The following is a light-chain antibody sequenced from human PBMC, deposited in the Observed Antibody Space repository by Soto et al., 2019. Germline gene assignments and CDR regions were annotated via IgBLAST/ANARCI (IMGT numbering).Light chain of an antibody. CDR3: SSYTSSSTLVV. CDR2: DVS. Sequence: QAVVTQPASVSGSPGQSITMPCTGTSSDIGGYNYVSWYQQFPGKAPKLMIYDVSNRPSGVSNRFSASKSGNTATLTISGLQAEDEASYYCSSYTSSSTLVVFGGGTKVTVL. CDR1: SSDIGGYNY. J-gene: IGLJ2*01. V-gene: IGLV2-14*01.